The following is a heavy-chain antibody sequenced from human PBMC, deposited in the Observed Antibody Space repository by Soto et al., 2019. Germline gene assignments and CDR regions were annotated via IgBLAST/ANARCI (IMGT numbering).Heavy chain of an antibody. CDR3: ARDMKDDGSGHYAGFD. J-gene: IGHJ4*02. CDR2: IYYDGSEK. Sequence: QVQLVESGGGVVQPGTSLRLSCAASGFTFSNYGMYWVRQTPGKGLEWVAVIYYDGSEKYYADSVKGRFTVSRDNSENTLYLHMNSLRAEDTAVYYCARDMKDDGSGHYAGFDWGQGTLVTVSS. CDR1: GFTFSNYG. D-gene: IGHD3-22*01. V-gene: IGHV3-33*01.